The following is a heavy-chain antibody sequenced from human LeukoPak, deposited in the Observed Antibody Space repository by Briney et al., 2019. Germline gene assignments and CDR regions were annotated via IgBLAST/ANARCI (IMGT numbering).Heavy chain of an antibody. D-gene: IGHD1-1*01. J-gene: IGHJ3*02. Sequence: SETLSLTCTVSGGSISSYYWSWIRQHPGKGLEWIGYIYYSGSTNYNPSLKSRVTISVDTSKNQFSLKLSSVTAADTAVYYCARWGTFNDAFDIWGQGTMVTVSS. CDR2: IYYSGST. CDR1: GGSISSYY. CDR3: ARWGTFNDAFDI. V-gene: IGHV4-59*01.